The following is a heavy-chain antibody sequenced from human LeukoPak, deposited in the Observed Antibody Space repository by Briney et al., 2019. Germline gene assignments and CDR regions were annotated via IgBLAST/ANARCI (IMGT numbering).Heavy chain of an antibody. J-gene: IGHJ5*02. CDR3: ERDPRIAAAPGGFDP. V-gene: IGHV1-2*02. D-gene: IGHD6-13*01. Sequence: ASVKVSCKASGYTFTGYYMHWVRQSPGQGLEWMGWINPNSGGTNYAQKFQGRVTMTRDTSISTDYTELSRMRSDDTAVYYCERDPRIAAAPGGFDPWGQGTLVTVSS. CDR2: INPNSGGT. CDR1: GYTFTGYY.